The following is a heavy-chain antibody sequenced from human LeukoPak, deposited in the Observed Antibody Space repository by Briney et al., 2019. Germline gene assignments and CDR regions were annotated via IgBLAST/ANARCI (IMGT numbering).Heavy chain of an antibody. V-gene: IGHV3-23*01. CDR3: AKATRSYLQISYFDY. CDR1: GFTFSSYA. Sequence: PGGSLRLSCAASGFTFSSYAMSWVRQAPGKGLEWVSAISGSGGSTYYADSVKGRFTISRDNSKNTLYLQMNSLRAEDTAVYYCAKATRSYLQISYFDYWGQGTLVTVSS. D-gene: IGHD1-26*01. J-gene: IGHJ4*02. CDR2: ISGSGGST.